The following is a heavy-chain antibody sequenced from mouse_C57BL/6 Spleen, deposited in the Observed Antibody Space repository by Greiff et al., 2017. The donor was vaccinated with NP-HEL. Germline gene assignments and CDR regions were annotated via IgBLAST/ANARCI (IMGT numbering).Heavy chain of an antibody. CDR3: ARVSVDAMDY. Sequence: VQLQQPGAELVRPGTSVKLSCKASGYTFTSYWMHWVKQRPGQGLEWIGVIDPSDSYTNYNQKFKGKATLTVDTSSSTAYMQLSSLTSEDSAVYYCARVSVDAMDYWGQGTSVTVSS. J-gene: IGHJ4*01. CDR2: IDPSDSYT. V-gene: IGHV1-59*01. CDR1: GYTFTSYW. D-gene: IGHD6-2*01.